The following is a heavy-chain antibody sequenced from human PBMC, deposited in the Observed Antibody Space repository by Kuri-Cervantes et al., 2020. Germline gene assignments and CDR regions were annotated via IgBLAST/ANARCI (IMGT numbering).Heavy chain of an antibody. CDR3: TRVHYAPQRVTTGGDY. D-gene: IGHD4-17*01. CDR2: IRSKAYGGTT. J-gene: IGHJ4*02. Sequence: GGSLRLSCAASGITFSSYAMSWVRQAPGKGLEWVGFIRSKAYGGTTEYAASVKGRFTISRDDSKSIAYLQMNSLKTEDTAVYYCTRVHYAPQRVTTGGDYWGQGTLVTVSS. CDR1: GITFSSYA. V-gene: IGHV3-49*04.